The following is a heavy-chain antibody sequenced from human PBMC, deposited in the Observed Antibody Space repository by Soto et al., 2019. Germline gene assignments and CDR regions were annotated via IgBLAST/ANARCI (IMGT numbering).Heavy chain of an antibody. CDR2: ISGSSTLT. V-gene: IGHV3-23*01. Sequence: EVQLLESGGGLVQPGGSLRLSCAASGFSFGMFAMSWVRQAPGQGLEWVSSISGSSTLTYYADSVNGRFTVSRVNFKNARYLHMSSLGAGDTATDCFVTSRLKVDVDSWDQGTLVTVSS. CDR1: GFSFGMFA. CDR3: VTSRLKVDVDS. D-gene: IGHD2-15*01. J-gene: IGHJ4*02.